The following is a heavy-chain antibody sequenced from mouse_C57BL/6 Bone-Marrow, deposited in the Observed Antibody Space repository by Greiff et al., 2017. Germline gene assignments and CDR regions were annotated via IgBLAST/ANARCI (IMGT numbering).Heavy chain of an antibody. CDR2: IRLKSDNYAT. CDR3: TPLFDYGSRGY. CDR1: GFTFSNYW. J-gene: IGHJ2*01. Sequence: EVKLVESGGGLVQPGGSMKLSCVASGFTFSNYWMNWVRQSTEKGLEWVAQIRLKSDNYATHYAESVKGRFTISRDDSKRSVYLQMNNLRAEDTGIYYCTPLFDYGSRGYWGQGTTLTVSS. V-gene: IGHV6-3*01. D-gene: IGHD1-1*01.